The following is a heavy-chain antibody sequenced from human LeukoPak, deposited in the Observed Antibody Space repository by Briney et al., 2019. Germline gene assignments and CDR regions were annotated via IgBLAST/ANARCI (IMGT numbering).Heavy chain of an antibody. Sequence: ASVKVSCKASGGTFSSYAISWVRQAPGQGLEWMGRIIPILGIANYAQKFQGRVTITADKSTSTVYMELSSLRSEDTAVYYCARTGYYYDSSGYYAAYWGQGTLVTVSS. CDR1: GGTFSSYA. CDR3: ARTGYYYDSSGYYAAY. CDR2: IIPILGIA. D-gene: IGHD3-22*01. V-gene: IGHV1-69*04. J-gene: IGHJ4*02.